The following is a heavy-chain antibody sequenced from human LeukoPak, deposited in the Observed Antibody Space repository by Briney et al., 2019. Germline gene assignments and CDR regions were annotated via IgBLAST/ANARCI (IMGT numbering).Heavy chain of an antibody. V-gene: IGHV3-23*01. D-gene: IGHD6-13*01. Sequence: PGGSLRLSCAASGFTFSNYAMGWVRQAPGKGLEWVSLISGSGGDTYFADSVKGRFAIFRENSKNTLYLQMDGLRVEDTAIYYCAPDLRGSAWSLDDWGQGTQVTVSS. CDR2: ISGSGGDT. CDR3: APDLRGSAWSLDD. J-gene: IGHJ4*02. CDR1: GFTFSNYA.